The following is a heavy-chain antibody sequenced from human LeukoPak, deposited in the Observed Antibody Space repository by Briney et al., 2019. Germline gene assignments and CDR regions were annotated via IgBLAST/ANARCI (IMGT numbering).Heavy chain of an antibody. V-gene: IGHV3-23*01. J-gene: IGHJ6*02. CDR1: GFTFSSYA. Sequence: AGGSLRLSCAASGFTFSSYAMSWVRQAPGKGLEWDSAISGSGGGTQYADSVKGRFTISRDNSKNTLYLQMNSLRAEDTAVYYCANVKHYSYDLDIWGQGTTVTVSS. CDR3: ANVKHYSYDLDI. CDR2: ISGSGGGT.